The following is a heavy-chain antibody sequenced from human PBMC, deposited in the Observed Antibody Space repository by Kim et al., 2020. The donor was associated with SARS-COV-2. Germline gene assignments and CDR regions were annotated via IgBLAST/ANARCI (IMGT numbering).Heavy chain of an antibody. V-gene: IGHV1-18*01. CDR1: GYSFINYA. J-gene: IGHJ5*02. Sequence: ASVKVSCKASGYSFINYAITWVRQAPGQGLEWMGWISAYNGNTNFAQKFQGRVILTTDTSTTTAYMELRSLRSDDTAVYYCASCYGSGSSWFDPWGQGTLVTVSS. CDR3: ASCYGSGSSWFDP. D-gene: IGHD3-10*01. CDR2: ISAYNGNT.